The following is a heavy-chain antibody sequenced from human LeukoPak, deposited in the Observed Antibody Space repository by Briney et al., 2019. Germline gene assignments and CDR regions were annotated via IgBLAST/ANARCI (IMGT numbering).Heavy chain of an antibody. CDR2: ISGSGGST. Sequence: GGSLRLSCAASGFTFSSYGMSWVRQAPGKGLEWVSAISGSGGSTYYADSVKGRFTISRDNSKNTLYLQMNSLRAEDTAVYYCAKGVVVVPAKYYFDYWGQGTLVTVSS. J-gene: IGHJ4*02. CDR3: AKGVVVVPAKYYFDY. CDR1: GFTFSSYG. D-gene: IGHD2-15*01. V-gene: IGHV3-23*01.